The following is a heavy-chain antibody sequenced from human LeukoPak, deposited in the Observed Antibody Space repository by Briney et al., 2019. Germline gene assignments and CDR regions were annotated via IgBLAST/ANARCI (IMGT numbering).Heavy chain of an antibody. CDR3: ARSEVGSYYLYYYYYYGMDV. CDR2: IRSKAYGGTT. J-gene: IGHJ6*02. CDR1: GFTFGDYA. D-gene: IGHD1-26*01. Sequence: PGGSLRLSCTASGFTFGDYAMSWFRQAPGKGLEWVGFIRSKAYGGTTEYAASVKGRFTISRDNAKNSLYLQMNSLRAEDTAVYYCARSEVGSYYLYYYYYYGMDVWGQGTTVTVSS. V-gene: IGHV3-49*03.